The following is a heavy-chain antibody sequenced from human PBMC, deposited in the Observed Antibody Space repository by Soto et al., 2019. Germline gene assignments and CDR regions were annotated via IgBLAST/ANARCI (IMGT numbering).Heavy chain of an antibody. V-gene: IGHV1-69*02. CDR3: ASGPHSGERNWFDP. D-gene: IGHD3-10*01. CDR1: GGTFSSYT. J-gene: IGHJ5*02. Sequence: QVQLVQSGAEVKKPGSSVKVSCKASGGTFSSYTISWVRQAPGQGLEWMGRIIPILGIANYAQKFQGRVTITADKSTSTAYMELSSLRSEDTAVYYCASGPHSGERNWFDPWGQGTLVTVSS. CDR2: IIPILGIA.